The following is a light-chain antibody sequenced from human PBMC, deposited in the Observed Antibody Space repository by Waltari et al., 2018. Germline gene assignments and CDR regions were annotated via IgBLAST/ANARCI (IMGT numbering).Light chain of an antibody. CDR1: SSNIGTNP. Sequence: QSVLTQPPSASGTPGQRVPVSCSGSSSNIGTNPVNWYQQFPGTAPKVLIQRNNRRPSGVPDRFSGSKSGTSASLAISGLQSEDEATYYCASWDDTLNVPVFGGGTKLTVL. CDR2: RNN. CDR3: ASWDDTLNVPV. J-gene: IGLJ3*02. V-gene: IGLV1-44*01.